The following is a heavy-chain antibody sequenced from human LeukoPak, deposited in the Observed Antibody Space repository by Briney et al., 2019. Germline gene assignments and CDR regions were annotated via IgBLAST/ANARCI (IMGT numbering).Heavy chain of an antibody. Sequence: SETLSLTCAVYGGSFSGYYWSWIRQPPGKGLEWIGEINHSGSTNYTPSLKSRVTISVDTSKNQFSLKLSSVTAADTAVYYCASVVVVAATSRAEYFQHWGQGTLVTISS. J-gene: IGHJ1*01. D-gene: IGHD2-15*01. CDR3: ASVVVVAATSRAEYFQH. V-gene: IGHV4-34*01. CDR2: INHSGST. CDR1: GGSFSGYY.